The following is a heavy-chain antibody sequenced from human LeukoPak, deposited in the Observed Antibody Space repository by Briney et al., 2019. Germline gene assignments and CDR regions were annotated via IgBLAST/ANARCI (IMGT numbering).Heavy chain of an antibody. Sequence: GASVKVSCKASGYTFTSYAMNWVRQAPGQGLEWMGWINTNTGNPTYAQGFTGRFVFSLDTSVSTAYLQISSLKAEDTAVYYCARGVVHYYDSSGFLLRFDPWGQGTLVTVSS. J-gene: IGHJ5*02. CDR1: GYTFTSYA. CDR3: ARGVVHYYDSSGFLLRFDP. V-gene: IGHV7-4-1*02. CDR2: INTNTGNP. D-gene: IGHD3-22*01.